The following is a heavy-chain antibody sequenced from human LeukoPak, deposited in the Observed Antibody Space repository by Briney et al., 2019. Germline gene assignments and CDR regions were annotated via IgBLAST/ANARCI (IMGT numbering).Heavy chain of an antibody. CDR3: ARAYDSSGYLNGAFDI. Sequence: ASVTVSCKASGYTFTSYYMHWVRQAPGQGLEWMGIINPSGGSTSYAQKFQGRVTMTRDTSTSTVYMELSSLRSEDTAVYYCARAYDSSGYLNGAFDIWGQGTMVTVSS. J-gene: IGHJ3*02. CDR1: GYTFTSYY. CDR2: INPSGGST. V-gene: IGHV1-46*01. D-gene: IGHD3-22*01.